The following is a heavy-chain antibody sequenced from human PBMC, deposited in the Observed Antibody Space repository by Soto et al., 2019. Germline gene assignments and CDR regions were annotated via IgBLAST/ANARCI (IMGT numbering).Heavy chain of an antibody. CDR3: ARGLITGSQYSGGWYYFDS. D-gene: IGHD1-26*01. V-gene: IGHV4-59*12. CDR2: VYYSGIT. Sequence: PSETLSLTCTVSGASISSYYWSWIRQPPGQGLEWIGYVYYSGITNYNPSLKSRVTISVDMPKNLFSLKLTSVTAADTAVYYCARGLITGSQYSGGWYYFDSWGQGTQVTVSS. CDR1: GASISSYY. J-gene: IGHJ4*02.